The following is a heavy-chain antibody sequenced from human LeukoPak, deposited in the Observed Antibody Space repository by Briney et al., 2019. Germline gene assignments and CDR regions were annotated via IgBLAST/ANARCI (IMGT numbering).Heavy chain of an antibody. CDR3: TTVGQSGYYDSSGYYYFDY. CDR1: GFTFSNAW. V-gene: IGHV3-15*01. Sequence: PGGSLRLSCAASGFTFSNAWMSWVRQPPGKGLEWVGRIKKKSDGGTTDYAAPVKGRFTISRDDSKNTLYLQMNSLKTEDTAVYYCTTVGQSGYYDSSGYYYFDYWGQGTLVTVSS. CDR2: IKKKSDGGTT. J-gene: IGHJ4*02. D-gene: IGHD3-22*01.